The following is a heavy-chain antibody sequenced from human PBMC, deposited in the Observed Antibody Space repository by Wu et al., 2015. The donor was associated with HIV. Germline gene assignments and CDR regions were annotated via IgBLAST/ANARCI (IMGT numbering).Heavy chain of an antibody. J-gene: IGHJ6*02. V-gene: IGHV1-18*01. Sequence: QVQLVQSGGEAKKPGASVKVSCKASGYPFTSYGISWVRQAPGQGLEWMGWISTYNGNTDSAQKLQGRVTLTTDTSTSTAYMELRSLRSDDTAMYYCARDPGFGSSWDYYYYGMDVWGQGTTVTVS. CDR2: ISTYNGNT. CDR1: GYPFTSYG. D-gene: IGHD6-13*01. CDR3: ARDPGFGSSWDYYYYGMDV.